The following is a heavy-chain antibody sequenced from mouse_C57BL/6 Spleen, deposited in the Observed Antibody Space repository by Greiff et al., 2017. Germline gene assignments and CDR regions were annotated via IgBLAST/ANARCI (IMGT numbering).Heavy chain of an antibody. V-gene: IGHV1-69*01. D-gene: IGHD4-1*01. J-gene: IGHJ4*01. CDR3: ARSAGTTYAMDY. CDR2: IDPSDSYT. Sequence: VQLQQPGAELVMPGASVKLSCKASGYTFTSYWMHWVKQRPGQGLEWIGEIDPSDSYTNYNQKFKGKSTLTVDKSSSTAYMQLSSLTSEDSAVYYCARSAGTTYAMDYWGQGTSVTVSS. CDR1: GYTFTSYW.